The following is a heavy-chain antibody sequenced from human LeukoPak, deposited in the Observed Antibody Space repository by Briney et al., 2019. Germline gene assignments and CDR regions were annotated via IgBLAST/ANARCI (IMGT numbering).Heavy chain of an antibody. CDR1: GYTFTDYY. J-gene: IGHJ5*02. V-gene: IGHV1-69-2*01. CDR3: ATVRRTSPNWFDP. D-gene: IGHD1-14*01. CDR2: VDPEDGET. Sequence: ASVKVSYKVSGYTFTDYYMHWVQQAPGKGLEWMVLVDPEDGETIYAEKFQGRVTITADTSTDTAYMELSSLRSEDTAVYYCATVRRTSPNWFDPWGQGTLVTVSS.